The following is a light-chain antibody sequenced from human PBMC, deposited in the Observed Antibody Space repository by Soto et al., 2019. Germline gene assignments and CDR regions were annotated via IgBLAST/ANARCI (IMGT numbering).Light chain of an antibody. V-gene: IGKV1-5*03. J-gene: IGKJ4*01. CDR1: QSISSW. CDR3: QQYNSYSLT. CDR2: EAS. Sequence: DIQMTQSPYTLSASVGDRVTITCRASQSISSWLAWYQQKPGKGPKLLIQEASSLESGVSSRFSGSGSGTEFTLTISSLQPDDSATYYCQQYNSYSLTFGGGTKVEIK.